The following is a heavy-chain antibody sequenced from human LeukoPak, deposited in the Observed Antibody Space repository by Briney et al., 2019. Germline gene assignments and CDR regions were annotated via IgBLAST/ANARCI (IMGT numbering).Heavy chain of an antibody. D-gene: IGHD2-2*03. CDR1: GGSISSSSYY. J-gene: IGHJ5*02. CDR3: ARHGYCSSTSCYRELSWFDP. V-gene: IGHV4-39*01. Sequence: PSETLSLTCTVPGGSISSSSYYWGWIRQPPGKGLEWIGSIYYSGSTYYNPSLKSRVTISVDTSKNQFSLKLSSVTAADTAVYYCARHGYCSSTSCYRELSWFDPWGQGTLVTVSS. CDR2: IYYSGST.